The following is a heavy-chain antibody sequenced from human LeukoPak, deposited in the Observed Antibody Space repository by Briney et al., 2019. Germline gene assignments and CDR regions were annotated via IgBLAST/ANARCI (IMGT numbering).Heavy chain of an antibody. CDR3: ARALYYFDY. Sequence: GGSLRLSCAASGFTFSSYWMHWVRQAPGKGLEWVSLINSGDSTSYADSVKGRFTISRHNSKNTLYLQMNSLRAEDTAVYYCARALYYFDYWGQGTLVTVSS. CDR2: INSGDST. CDR1: GFTFSSYW. V-gene: IGHV3-53*04. J-gene: IGHJ4*02.